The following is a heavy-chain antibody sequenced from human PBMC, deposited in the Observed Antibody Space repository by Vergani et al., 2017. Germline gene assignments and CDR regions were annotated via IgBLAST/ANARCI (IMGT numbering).Heavy chain of an antibody. CDR3: ASLSYCTTPYLQGGYDC. CDR2: ISARYPST. D-gene: IGHD2-8*01. V-gene: IGHV3-23*01. Sequence: EVQLLQSGGGVIQPGGSVRLSCAASGFTFSACPMTWVRQAPGKGLEWVSAISARYPSTYYADSVKGRFTISRDNSKNILYLQMNSLRAEDTAVYYCASLSYCTTPYLQGGYDCWGQGTLVSVSS. J-gene: IGHJ4*02. CDR1: GFTFSACP.